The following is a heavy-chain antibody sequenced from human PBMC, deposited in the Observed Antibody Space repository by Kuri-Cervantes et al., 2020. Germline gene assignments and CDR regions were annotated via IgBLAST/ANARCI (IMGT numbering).Heavy chain of an antibody. J-gene: IGHJ5*02. V-gene: IGHV3-53*05. CDR3: ARRNRGSTLRTWFDP. CDR1: GFIVSNNY. D-gene: IGHD2/OR15-2a*01. CDR2: THSGGST. Sequence: GESLKISCAASGFIVSNNYMSWVRQAPGKGLEWVSITHSGGSTYYADSVKGRFTISRDNSKNTLSLQMNSLTSEDTAVYYCARRNRGSTLRTWFDPWGQGTLVTVSS.